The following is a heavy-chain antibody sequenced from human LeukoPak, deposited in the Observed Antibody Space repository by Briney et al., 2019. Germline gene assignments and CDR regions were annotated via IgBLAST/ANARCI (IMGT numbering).Heavy chain of an antibody. Sequence: GGPLRLSCAASGFTFSSYWMSWVRQAPGKGLEWVANIKQDGSEKYYVDSVRGRFTISRDNAKNSLYLQMNSLRVEDTAVYYCARGYCSGDSCYSGFYFDYWGQGTLVTVSS. V-gene: IGHV3-7*01. CDR1: GFTFSSYW. CDR3: ARGYCSGDSCYSGFYFDY. J-gene: IGHJ4*02. D-gene: IGHD2-15*01. CDR2: IKQDGSEK.